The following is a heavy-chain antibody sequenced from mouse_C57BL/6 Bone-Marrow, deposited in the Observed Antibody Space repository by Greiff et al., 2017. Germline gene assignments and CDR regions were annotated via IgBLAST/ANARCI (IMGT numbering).Heavy chain of an antibody. D-gene: IGHD2-1*01. J-gene: IGHJ3*01. CDR3: TTIYYGNDWFAY. CDR2: IGPGDGDT. Sequence: EVQLQQSGAELVRPGASVKLSCTASGFNIKDDYMHWVKQTPEQGLEWIGWIGPGDGDTEYASKFQGQATITADTSSNTAYLQLSSLTSEDTAVYYCTTIYYGNDWFAYWGQGTLVTVSA. V-gene: IGHV14-4*01. CDR1: GFNIKDDY.